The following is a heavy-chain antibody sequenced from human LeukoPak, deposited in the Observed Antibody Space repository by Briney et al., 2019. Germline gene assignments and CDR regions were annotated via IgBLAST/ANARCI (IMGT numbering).Heavy chain of an antibody. Sequence: PGGSLRLSXAASGFTFSSYWMSWVRQAPGKGVEWVANIKQDGSEKYYVDSVKGRFTISRDNAKNSLYLQMSSLRAEDTAVYYCARDETWTSTPPYYFDYWGQGTLVTVSS. D-gene: IGHD2/OR15-2a*01. J-gene: IGHJ4*02. CDR3: ARDETWTSTPPYYFDY. CDR2: IKQDGSEK. CDR1: GFTFSSYW. V-gene: IGHV3-7*01.